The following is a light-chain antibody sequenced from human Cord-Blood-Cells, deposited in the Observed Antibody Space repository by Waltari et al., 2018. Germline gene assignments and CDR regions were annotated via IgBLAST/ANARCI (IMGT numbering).Light chain of an antibody. CDR3: QQYNNWPPFT. J-gene: IGKJ3*01. V-gene: IGKV3-15*01. CDR2: GAS. Sequence: EIVMTQSPATLSVSPGERATLSCRASQSVSSNLAWYQQKPGQAPRLLIYGASTSANGIPARFSGSGSGTELTLTISSLQSEDFAVYYCQQYNNWPPFTFGPGTKVDIK. CDR1: QSVSSN.